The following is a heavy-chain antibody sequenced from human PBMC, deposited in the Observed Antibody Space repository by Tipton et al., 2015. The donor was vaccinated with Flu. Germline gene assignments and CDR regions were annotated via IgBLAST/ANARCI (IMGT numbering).Heavy chain of an antibody. D-gene: IGHD3-10*01. CDR1: GGSISSYY. Sequence: TLSLTCTVSGGSISSYYWSWIRQPPGKGLEWIGYIYYSGSTNYNPSLNSRVTISVDTSKNQFSLKLSSVTAADTAVYYCSRDQNGSGKLDYWGQGTLVTVSS. CDR2: IYYSGST. V-gene: IGHV4-59*01. CDR3: SRDQNGSGKLDY. J-gene: IGHJ4*02.